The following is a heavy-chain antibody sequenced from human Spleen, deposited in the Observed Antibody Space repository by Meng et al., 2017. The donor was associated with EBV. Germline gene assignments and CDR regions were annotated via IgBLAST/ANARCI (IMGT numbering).Heavy chain of an antibody. CDR2: ISGSGDYT. Sequence: VQVLDSGEGLAQLGGSLGLSCAASGFTFSSYAMTWVRQAPGKGLEWVSTISGSGDYTYYADSLKGRFTISRDNSKNTLYLQMNNLRAEDTAVYYCAKVAGTAGRYWGQGTLVTVSS. D-gene: IGHD3-10*01. V-gene: IGHV3-23*01. CDR1: GFTFSSYA. CDR3: AKVAGTAGRY. J-gene: IGHJ4*02.